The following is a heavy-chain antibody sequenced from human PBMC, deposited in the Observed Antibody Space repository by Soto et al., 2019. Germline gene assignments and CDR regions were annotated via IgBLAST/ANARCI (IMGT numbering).Heavy chain of an antibody. Sequence: GASVKVSCKASGYTFTGYYMHWVRQAPGQGLEWMGWINPNSGGTNYAQKFQGWVTMTRDTSISTAYMELSRLRSDDTAVYYCVKDRVRLGFGELLDYWGQGTLVTVSS. J-gene: IGHJ4*02. CDR1: GYTFTGYY. CDR3: VKDRVRLGFGELLDY. D-gene: IGHD3-10*01. CDR2: INPNSGGT. V-gene: IGHV1-2*04.